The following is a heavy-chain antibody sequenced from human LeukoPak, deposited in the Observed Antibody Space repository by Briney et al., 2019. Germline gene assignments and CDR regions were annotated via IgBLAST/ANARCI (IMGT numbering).Heavy chain of an antibody. D-gene: IGHD2-2*02. CDR2: ISGSGGST. Sequence: GGSLRLSCATSGFTFTSYAMSWVRQAPGKGLEWVSVISGSGGSTLYADSVKGRFTISRDNSKNTLYLQMNNLRGEDTAVYYCAKARDCSSTSCYIMSYGMDVWGQGTTVTVSS. J-gene: IGHJ6*02. CDR1: GFTFTSYA. V-gene: IGHV3-23*01. CDR3: AKARDCSSTSCYIMSYGMDV.